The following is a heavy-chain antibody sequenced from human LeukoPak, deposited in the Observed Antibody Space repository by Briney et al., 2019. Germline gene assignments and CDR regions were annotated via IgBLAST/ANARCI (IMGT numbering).Heavy chain of an antibody. Sequence: PGESLKISCKGSGYSFTSYWIGWVRQMPGKGLEWMVIIYPGDSDTRYSPSFQGQVTISADKSISTAYLQWSSLKASDTAMYYCATQGVTMVRGVIITSLYYMDVWGKGTTVTVSS. CDR3: ATQGVTMVRGVIITSLYYMDV. V-gene: IGHV5-51*01. J-gene: IGHJ6*03. CDR2: IYPGDSDT. D-gene: IGHD3-10*01. CDR1: GYSFTSYW.